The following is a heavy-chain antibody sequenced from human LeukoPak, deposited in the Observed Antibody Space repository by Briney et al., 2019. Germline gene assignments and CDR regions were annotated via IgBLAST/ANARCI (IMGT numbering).Heavy chain of an antibody. D-gene: IGHD6-19*01. CDR3: AHRHASSGDFDY. CDR1: GFSLSTSGVG. V-gene: IGHV2-5*02. Sequence: SGPTLVSPTQTLTLTCTFSGFSLSTSGVGVGWIRQPPGKALEWLALIYWDDDKRYSPFLKSRRTITKDTSKNQVVLTMTNMDPVDAATYYCAHRHASSGDFDYWGQGTLVTVFS. CDR2: IYWDDDK. J-gene: IGHJ4*02.